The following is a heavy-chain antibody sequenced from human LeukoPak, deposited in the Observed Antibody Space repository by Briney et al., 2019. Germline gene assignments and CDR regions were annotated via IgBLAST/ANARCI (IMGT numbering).Heavy chain of an antibody. D-gene: IGHD3-9*01. Sequence: GASVKVSCKASGYTFTSYGISWVRQAPGQGLEWMGWISAYNGNTNYAQKLQGRVTMTTDTSTSTAYMELRSLRSDDTAVYYCARVLYYDILTGYSNWFDPWGQGTLVTVSS. CDR3: ARVLYYDILTGYSNWFDP. CDR1: GYTFTSYG. J-gene: IGHJ5*02. CDR2: ISAYNGNT. V-gene: IGHV1-18*01.